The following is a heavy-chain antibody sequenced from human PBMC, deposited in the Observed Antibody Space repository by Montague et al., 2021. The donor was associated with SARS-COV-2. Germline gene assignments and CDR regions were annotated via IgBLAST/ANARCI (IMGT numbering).Heavy chain of an antibody. CDR2: ISWNSGSL. D-gene: IGHD3-22*01. CDR3: AKAHYYDSSGYDN. J-gene: IGHJ4*02. V-gene: IGHV3-9*01. CDR1: GFTVDDSA. Sequence: SLRLSCAASGFTVDDSAMHWVRQAPVKGLEWVPGISWNSGSLGYXYSXHGRFTISRDNAKNSLYLQTNSLRAEDTALYYCAKAHYYDSSGYDNWGQGTLVTVSS.